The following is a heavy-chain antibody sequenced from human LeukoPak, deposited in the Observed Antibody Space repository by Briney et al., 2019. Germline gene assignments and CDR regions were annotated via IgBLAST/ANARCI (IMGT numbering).Heavy chain of an antibody. J-gene: IGHJ3*02. V-gene: IGHV3-48*04. CDR1: GFTFSSHA. Sequence: PGGSLRLSCAASGFTFSSHAMNWVRQAPGKGLEWVSYISISSSSVYYADSVKGRFTISRDNLKNSLYLQMNSLRAEDTAIYYCARDNLAAAGDDNFDIWGQGTMVTVSS. CDR3: ARDNLAAAGDDNFDI. D-gene: IGHD6-13*01. CDR2: ISISSSSV.